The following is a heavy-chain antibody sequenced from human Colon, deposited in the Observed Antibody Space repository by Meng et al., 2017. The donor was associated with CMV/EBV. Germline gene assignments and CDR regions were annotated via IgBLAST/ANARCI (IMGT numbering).Heavy chain of an antibody. CDR3: AKTTVTTSYYYYGMDV. CDR2: LYSGGTT. Sequence: GESLKISCAASGFTFSSYGMHWVRQAPGKGLEWVSVLYSGGTTYYADSVKGRFTISRDNSKNTLFLQMNSLRPEDAALYYCAKTTVTTSYYYYGMDVWGQGTTVTVSS. D-gene: IGHD4-17*01. V-gene: IGHV3-NL1*01. CDR1: GFTFSSYG. J-gene: IGHJ6*02.